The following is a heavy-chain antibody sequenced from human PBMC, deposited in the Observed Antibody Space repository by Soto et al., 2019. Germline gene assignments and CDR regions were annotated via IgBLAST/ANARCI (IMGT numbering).Heavy chain of an antibody. J-gene: IGHJ6*02. D-gene: IGHD3-16*02. V-gene: IGHV5-51*01. CDR2: IYPGDSDT. CDR1: GYSFTSYW. CDR3: ARLYYDYVWGSYRSDPTWNGMDV. Sequence: PGESLKISCKGSGYSFTSYWIGWVRQMPGKGLEWMGIIYPGDSDTRYSPSFQGQVTISADKSISTAYLQWSSLKASDTAMYYCARLYYDYVWGSYRSDPTWNGMDVWGQGTTVTVSS.